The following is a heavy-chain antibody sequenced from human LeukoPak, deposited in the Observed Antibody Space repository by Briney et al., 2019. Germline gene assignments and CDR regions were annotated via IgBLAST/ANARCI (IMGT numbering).Heavy chain of an antibody. J-gene: IGHJ3*02. CDR3: AREIYDSSGYYYTDAFDI. CDR2: IRQDGSEK. Sequence: GGSLRLSCAASGFTFSSYWMSWVRQAPGKGLEWVANIRQDGSEKYYVDSVKGRFTISRDNAKNSLYLQMNSLRAEDTAVYYCAREIYDSSGYYYTDAFDIWGQGTMVTVSS. V-gene: IGHV3-7*03. D-gene: IGHD3-22*01. CDR1: GFTFSSYW.